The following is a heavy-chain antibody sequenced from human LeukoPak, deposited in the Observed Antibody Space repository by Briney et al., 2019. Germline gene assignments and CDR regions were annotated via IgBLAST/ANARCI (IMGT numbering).Heavy chain of an antibody. D-gene: IGHD1-26*01. CDR3: ARSIVGVRKRNDY. CDR1: GYTFTSDD. J-gene: IGHJ4*02. V-gene: IGHV1-8*01. Sequence: ASVKVSCKASGYTFTSDDIIWVRQAPGQGLEWMGWMNPNSGHTGYAQKFQGRVTMTRGTSISTAYMELTSLTSEDSAVYYCARSIVGVRKRNDYWGQGTLVTVSS. CDR2: MNPNSGHT.